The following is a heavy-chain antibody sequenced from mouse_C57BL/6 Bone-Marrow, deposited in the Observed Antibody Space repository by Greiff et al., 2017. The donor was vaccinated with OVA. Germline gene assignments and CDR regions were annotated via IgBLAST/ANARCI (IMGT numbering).Heavy chain of an antibody. V-gene: IGHV5-9-1*02. J-gene: IGHJ4*01. CDR2: ISSGGDYI. CDR3: TRYGYYAMDY. CDR1: GFTFSSYA. Sequence: VKLVESGEGLVKPGGSLKLSCAASGFTFSSYAMSWVRPTPEKRLEWVAYISSGGDYIYYAVTVKGRFTISRDKARNALYLQMSILKSKDTAMYYYTRYGYYAMDYWGQGTSVTVSS. D-gene: IGHD1-1*02.